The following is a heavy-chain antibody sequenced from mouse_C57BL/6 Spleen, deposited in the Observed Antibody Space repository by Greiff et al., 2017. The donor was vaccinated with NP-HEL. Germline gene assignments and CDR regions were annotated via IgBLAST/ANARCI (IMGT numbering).Heavy chain of an antibody. CDR2: IWRGGST. CDR3: AKSHGSSLYYFDD. J-gene: IGHJ2*01. V-gene: IGHV2-5*01. CDR1: GFSLTSYG. Sequence: QVQLKESGPGLVQPSQSLSITCTVSGFSLTSYGVHWVRQSPGKGLEWLGVIWRGGSTDYNAAFMSRLSITKDNSKSQVFFKMNSLQADDTAIYYCAKSHGSSLYYFDDWGQGTTLTVSS. D-gene: IGHD1-1*01.